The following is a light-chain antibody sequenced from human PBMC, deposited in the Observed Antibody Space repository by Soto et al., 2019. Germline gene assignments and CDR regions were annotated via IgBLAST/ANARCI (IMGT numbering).Light chain of an antibody. J-gene: IGLJ3*02. CDR1: TGAVTSANY. Sequence: QTVVTQEPSLIVSPGGTVTLTCASSTGAVTSANYPNWFQQKPGQPPRALIYNADKKHSWTPARVSGSLLGGKAALTLSAVQPEDEADYYCFLYFGGSQLVFGGGTKHTVL. CDR3: FLYFGGSQLV. CDR2: NAD. V-gene: IGLV7-43*01.